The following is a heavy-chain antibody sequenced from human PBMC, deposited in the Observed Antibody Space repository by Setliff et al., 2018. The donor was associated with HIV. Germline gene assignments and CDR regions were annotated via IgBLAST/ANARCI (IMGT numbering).Heavy chain of an antibody. CDR1: GNSFTRHW. D-gene: IGHD6-13*01. CDR3: ARGRSIAAAAIDY. CDR2: IYPGDSDT. J-gene: IGHJ4*02. Sequence: PGESLKISCKGSGNSFTRHWIGWVRQMPGKGLEWMGIIYPGDSDTRYSPSFQGQVTISVDKSINTAYLQWSSLKASDTAMYYCARGRSIAAAAIDYWGQGTLVTVSS. V-gene: IGHV5-51*01.